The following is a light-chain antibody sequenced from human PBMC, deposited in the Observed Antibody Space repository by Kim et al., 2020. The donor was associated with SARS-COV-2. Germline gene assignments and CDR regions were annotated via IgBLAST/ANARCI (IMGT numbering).Light chain of an antibody. CDR2: GAS. CDR3: QQSYSRPT. Sequence: DIQMTQSPSSLSASVGDRVTITCRESQSIGSHLNWYQQKPGKAPKVLIYGASSLQSGVPSRFSGSGSGTDFTLTINSLQPEDFATYYCQQSYSRPTFGQGTRLEIK. J-gene: IGKJ5*01. CDR1: QSIGSH. V-gene: IGKV1-39*01.